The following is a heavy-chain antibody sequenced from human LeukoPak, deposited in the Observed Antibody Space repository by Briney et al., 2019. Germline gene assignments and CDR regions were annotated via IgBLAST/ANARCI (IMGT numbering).Heavy chain of an antibody. V-gene: IGHV4-34*01. Sequence: SETLSLTCAVYGGSFSGYYWSWIRQPPGKGLEWIGEINHSGSTNYNPSLKSRVTISVDTSKNQFSLKLSSVTAADTAVYYCARDALYSSGINYFDYWGQGTLVTVSS. CDR3: ARDALYSSGINYFDY. CDR2: INHSGST. D-gene: IGHD6-19*01. CDR1: GGSFSGYY. J-gene: IGHJ4*02.